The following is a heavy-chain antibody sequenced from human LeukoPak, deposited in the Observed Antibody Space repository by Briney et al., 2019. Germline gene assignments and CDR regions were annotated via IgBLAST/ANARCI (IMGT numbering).Heavy chain of an antibody. CDR2: FYYSGNT. CDR3: ARGRVPLV. D-gene: IGHD2-8*02. J-gene: IGHJ4*02. CDR1: GGSISSYY. V-gene: IGHV4-59*01. Sequence: KPSETLSQTCTVSGGSISSYYYSWIRQPPGKGLEWIGYFYYSGNTNYNPSLKSRVTISVDTSKNQFSLKLSSVTAADTAVYYCARGRVPLVWGQGTLVTVSS.